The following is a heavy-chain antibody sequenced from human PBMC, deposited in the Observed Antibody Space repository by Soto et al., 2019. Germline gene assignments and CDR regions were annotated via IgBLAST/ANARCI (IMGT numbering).Heavy chain of an antibody. V-gene: IGHV3-30-3*01. J-gene: IGHJ4*02. Sequence: QVQLMESGGGVVQPGRSLRLSCAASGFTFSSYAMHWVRQAPGKGLEWVAVISYDGSNKYYADSVKGRFTISRDNSKNSLYLQMNSLRAEDTAVYYCARVGISSQAFDYWGQGTLVTVSS. D-gene: IGHD3-3*02. CDR3: ARVGISSQAFDY. CDR1: GFTFSSYA. CDR2: ISYDGSNK.